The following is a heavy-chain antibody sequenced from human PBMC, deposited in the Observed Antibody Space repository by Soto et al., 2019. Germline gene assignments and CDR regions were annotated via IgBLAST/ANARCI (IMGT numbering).Heavy chain of an antibody. V-gene: IGHV1-18*01. CDR3: VMVDNYVTPTPQDV. CDR1: VYIFVNYG. CDR2: ISPYTGNT. Sequence: QVQLVQSGYEVKKPGASVKFSCKASVYIFVNYGIAWLRQAPRQGLEWMGWISPYTGNTHSASKVQGRLTMTTDTSTSTAYMDLGSLTSDDTAVYYCVMVDNYVTPTPQDVWGQGTTVTVSS. J-gene: IGHJ6*02. D-gene: IGHD3-16*01.